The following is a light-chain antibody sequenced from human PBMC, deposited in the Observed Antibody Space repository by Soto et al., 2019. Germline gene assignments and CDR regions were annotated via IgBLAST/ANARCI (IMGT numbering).Light chain of an antibody. CDR1: QSVSSN. CDR2: DAS. CDR3: QQHSNWPLT. Sequence: EIVLIQSPATLSLSPGERATLSCRASQSVSSNLAWYQQNPGQAPGLLIFDASNRATGIPARFSGSGSGTDFILTISSLEPEDFAVYYCQQHSNWPLTFGGGTKVDIK. V-gene: IGKV3-11*01. J-gene: IGKJ4*01.